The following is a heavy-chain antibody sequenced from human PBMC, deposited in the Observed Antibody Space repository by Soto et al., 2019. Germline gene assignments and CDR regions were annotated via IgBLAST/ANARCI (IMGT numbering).Heavy chain of an antibody. D-gene: IGHD1-26*01. CDR1: GFTFSSYW. Sequence: EVQLVESGGGLVQPGGSLSLSCAASGFTFSSYWMHWVRQTPGKGPLWVSRIDPDGTTTYYADSVKGRFTISRDNAENTLYLQMDSLRAEDTAVYYCTTAGSYRFDYWGQGTLVTVSS. CDR3: TTAGSYRFDY. V-gene: IGHV3-74*01. J-gene: IGHJ4*02. CDR2: IDPDGTTT.